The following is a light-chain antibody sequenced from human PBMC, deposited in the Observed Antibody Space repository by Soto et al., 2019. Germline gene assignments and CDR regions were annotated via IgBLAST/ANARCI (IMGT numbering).Light chain of an antibody. CDR2: WAS. Sequence: DIVMTQSPDSLAVSLGERATSNCKSSQNILYSSNNKNYLAWYQQKPGQPPKLLIYWASTRESGVPDRFSGSGSGTDFTLTISSLQAEDVAVYYCQQYYSSPLTFGGGTKVDIK. CDR1: QNILYSSNNKNY. CDR3: QQYYSSPLT. J-gene: IGKJ4*01. V-gene: IGKV4-1*01.